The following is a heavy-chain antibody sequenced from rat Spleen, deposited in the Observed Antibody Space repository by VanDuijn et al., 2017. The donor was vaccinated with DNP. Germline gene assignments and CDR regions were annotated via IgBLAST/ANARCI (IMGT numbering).Heavy chain of an antibody. CDR2: INPDGSNT. CDR1: GFTFSTYW. J-gene: IGHJ1*01. V-gene: IGHV5-58*01. Sequence: EVQLVETGGDLVPPGGSLKLSCVASGFTFSTYWMFWIRQAPGKGLEWVASINPDGSNTYCQDSVKGRFTISRDNAKNTQYLQMDSLRSEDTATYYCARPYKSGYYWYFDFWGPGTMVTVSS. CDR3: ARPYKSGYYWYFDF. D-gene: IGHD4-3*01.